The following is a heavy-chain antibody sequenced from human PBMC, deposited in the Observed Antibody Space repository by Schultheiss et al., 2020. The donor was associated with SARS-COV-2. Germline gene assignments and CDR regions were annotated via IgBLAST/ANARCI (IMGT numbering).Heavy chain of an antibody. CDR2: IYWNDDK. J-gene: IGHJ3*02. CDR3: ARACSSTSCYTVGAFDI. V-gene: IGHV2-5*01. D-gene: IGHD2-2*02. Sequence: SGPTLVKPTQTLTLTCTFSGFSLSTSGVGVGWIRQPPGKALEWLALIYWNDDKRYSPSLKSRLSITKDNSKNLVVLTMTNMDPVDTATYYCARACSSTSCYTVGAFDIWGQGTMVTVSS. CDR1: GFSLSTSGVG.